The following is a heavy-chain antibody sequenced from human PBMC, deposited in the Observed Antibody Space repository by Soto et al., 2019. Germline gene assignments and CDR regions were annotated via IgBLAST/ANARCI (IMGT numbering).Heavy chain of an antibody. V-gene: IGHV6-1*01. CDR1: GDSVSSNIGT. D-gene: IGHD6-25*01. CDR2: TYYRSERHR. CDR3: AYSAYFREYFPH. Sequence: SQTLSLTCAISGDSVSSNIGTWNWLRQSPSRGLERLGRTYYRSERHRDYAVSVRSRITINPDTSENQFSLQLSSLTPEDTAVYYCAYSAYFREYFPHWGQGTPVTVSS. J-gene: IGHJ1*01.